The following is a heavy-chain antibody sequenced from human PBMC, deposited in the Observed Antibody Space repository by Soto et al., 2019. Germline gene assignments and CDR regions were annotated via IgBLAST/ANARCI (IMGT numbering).Heavy chain of an antibody. CDR1: SGSISSSSYC. CDR2: IYYSGTT. J-gene: IGHJ4*02. V-gene: IGHV4-39*01. CDR3: ARHHPEGSGGSCHGPFDY. Sequence: SETLSLTCTVSSGSISSSSYCWGWIRQPPGKGLEWIGSIYYSGTTYYNPSLKSRVTISVDTSKTQFSLNLSSVTAADTAVYYCARHHPEGSGGSCHGPFDYWGQGTLVTVSS. D-gene: IGHD2-15*01.